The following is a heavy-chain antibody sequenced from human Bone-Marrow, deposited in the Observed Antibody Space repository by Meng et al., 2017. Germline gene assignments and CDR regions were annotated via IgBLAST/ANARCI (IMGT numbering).Heavy chain of an antibody. Sequence: EEQLVQSGGGLMKPGASVSVSCVASGLSFTAAWMSWVRQAPGKGLEWVGCIKRNSDGGTIDYAAPVKGRFTISRDDSTNTLYLQMDSPITEDTAVYFCATGAAAADHWGQGTLVTVSS. CDR2: IKRNSDGGTI. D-gene: IGHD6-13*01. CDR3: ATGAAAADH. V-gene: IGHV3-15*01. J-gene: IGHJ4*02. CDR1: GLSFTAAW.